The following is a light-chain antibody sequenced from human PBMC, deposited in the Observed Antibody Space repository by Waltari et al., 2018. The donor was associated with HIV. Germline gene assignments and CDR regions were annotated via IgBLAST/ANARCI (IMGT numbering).Light chain of an antibody. J-gene: IGKJ2*01. CDR3: QQYNSYPYT. CDR1: QSISSW. V-gene: IGKV1-5*03. Sequence: DIQMTQSPSTLSASVGDRVTITSRASQSISSWLAWYQQKPGKAPNLLIYKASSLESGVPSRFSGSGSGTEFTLTISSLQPDDFATYYCQQYNSYPYTFGQGTKLEIK. CDR2: KAS.